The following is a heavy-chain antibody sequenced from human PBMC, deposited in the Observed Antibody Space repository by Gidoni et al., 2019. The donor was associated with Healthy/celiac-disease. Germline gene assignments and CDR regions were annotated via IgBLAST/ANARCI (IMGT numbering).Heavy chain of an antibody. CDR3: AKGLGIAAAGTDAFDI. V-gene: IGHV3-30*18. CDR1: GFPFSSYG. CDR2: ISYDGSNK. J-gene: IGHJ3*02. Sequence: VQLVESGGGVVQPGRSLGLSCAASGFPFSSYGMHWVRQAPGKGLEWVAVISYDGSNKYYADSVKGRFTISRDNSKNTLYLQMNSLRAEDTALYYCAKGLGIAAAGTDAFDIWGQGTMVTVSS. D-gene: IGHD6-13*01.